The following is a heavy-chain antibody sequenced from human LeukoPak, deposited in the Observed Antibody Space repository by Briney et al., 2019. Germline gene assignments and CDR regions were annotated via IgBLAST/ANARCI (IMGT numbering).Heavy chain of an antibody. J-gene: IGHJ6*02. V-gene: IGHV3-23*01. CDR2: ISGSGGST. Sequence: PGGSLRLSCAASGFTFSSYAMSWVRQAPGKGLEWVSAISGSGGSTYYADSVKGRFTISRDNSKNTLYLQMNSLRAEDTAVYYCAKVTTLNVDYYGSGSYTLDYYYYGMDVWGQGTTVTVSS. CDR1: GFTFSSYA. CDR3: AKVTTLNVDYYGSGSYTLDYYYYGMDV. D-gene: IGHD3-10*01.